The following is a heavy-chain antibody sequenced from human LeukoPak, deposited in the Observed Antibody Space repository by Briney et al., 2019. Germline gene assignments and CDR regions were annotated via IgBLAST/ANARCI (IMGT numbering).Heavy chain of an antibody. D-gene: IGHD6-13*01. Sequence: GGSLRLSCTASGFTFNSYAMNWVRQAPGKGLEWVSTISGSGGSTNHADSVKGRFTISRDDSKNTLYLQMNSLRAEDTAVYYCARGGPAAGRFDYWGQGTLVTVSS. CDR1: GFTFNSYA. CDR3: ARGGPAAGRFDY. J-gene: IGHJ4*02. V-gene: IGHV3-23*01. CDR2: ISGSGGST.